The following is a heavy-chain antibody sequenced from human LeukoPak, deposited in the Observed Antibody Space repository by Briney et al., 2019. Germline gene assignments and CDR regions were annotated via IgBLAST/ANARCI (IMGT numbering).Heavy chain of an antibody. Sequence: PGGSLRLSCAASXXXXSSYEMNWVRXAPXXXXEWVSYISSSAGTTYYADSVKGRFTISRDNAKNSLYLQMNSPRAEDTAXYFCARQQQQLWYDWGQGTLVTVSS. J-gene: IGHJ4*02. CDR2: ISSSAGTT. D-gene: IGHD5-18*01. CDR1: XXXXSSYE. V-gene: IGHV3-48*03. CDR3: ARQQQQLWYD.